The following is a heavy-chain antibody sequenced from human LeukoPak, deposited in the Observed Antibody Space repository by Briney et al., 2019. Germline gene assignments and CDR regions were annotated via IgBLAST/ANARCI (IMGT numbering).Heavy chain of an antibody. D-gene: IGHD4-11*01. CDR1: GYSFSNYW. J-gene: IGHJ4*02. CDR2: IYPGDSDT. V-gene: IGHV5-51*01. Sequence: PGESLKISCKGSGYSFSNYWIGWVRQMPGKGLEWMGIIYPGDSDTRYSPSFQGQVTISADKSITTGYLQWSSLKASDTAMYYCARAPTSVSNPYYFDYWGQGALVTVSS. CDR3: ARAPTSVSNPYYFDY.